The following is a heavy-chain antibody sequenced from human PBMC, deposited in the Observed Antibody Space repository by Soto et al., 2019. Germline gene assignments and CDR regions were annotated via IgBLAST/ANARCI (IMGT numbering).Heavy chain of an antibody. D-gene: IGHD2-2*02. CDR3: ARQPVGLRYLHYYGMDV. J-gene: IGHJ6*02. V-gene: IGHV4-59*08. CDR1: GGSISSYY. Sequence: QVQLQESGPGLVKPSETLSLTCTVSGGSISSYYWSWIRQPPGKGLEWIGYIYYSGSTNYNPSLRCRLNISGDPSKNQCPLKLSSVPAADTAVYDCARQPVGLRYLHYYGMDVWGQGTTVTVSS. CDR2: IYYSGST.